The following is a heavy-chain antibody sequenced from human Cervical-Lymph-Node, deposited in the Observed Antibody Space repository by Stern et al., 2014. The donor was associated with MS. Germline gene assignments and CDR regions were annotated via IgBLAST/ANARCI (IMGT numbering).Heavy chain of an antibody. V-gene: IGHV1-69*09. CDR2: IIPMIGLA. J-gene: IGHJ5*02. D-gene: IGHD2-15*01. CDR3: ARGIVTNRPAATLHNLFDP. Sequence: QVQLVQSGAEVKKPGSSVNVSCKASGGTFSSSYAVSWVRPAPGQGLEWMGRIIPMIGLANYAQKFQTRLTITADKSSSTVYMRLSSLTSEDTVLYYCARGIVTNRPAATLHNLFDPWGQGTLVTVSS. CDR1: GGTFSSSYA.